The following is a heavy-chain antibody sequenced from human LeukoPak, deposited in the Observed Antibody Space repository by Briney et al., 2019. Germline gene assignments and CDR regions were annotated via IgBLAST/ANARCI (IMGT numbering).Heavy chain of an antibody. CDR3: ARGGVDIVATIFHGDYYYGMDV. Sequence: ASVKVSCKASGYTFTSYGISWVRQAPGQGLEWMGWISAYNGNTNYAQKLQGRVTMTTDTSTSTAYMELRSQRSDDTAVYYCARGGVDIVATIFHGDYYYGMDVWGQGTTVTVSS. V-gene: IGHV1-18*01. J-gene: IGHJ6*02. CDR1: GYTFTSYG. D-gene: IGHD5-12*01. CDR2: ISAYNGNT.